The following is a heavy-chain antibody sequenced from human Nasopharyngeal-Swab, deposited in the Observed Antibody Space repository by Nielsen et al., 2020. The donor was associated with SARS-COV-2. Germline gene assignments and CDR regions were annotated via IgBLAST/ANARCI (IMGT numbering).Heavy chain of an antibody. J-gene: IGHJ6*02. CDR3: ARDVATVTPRFSSAASYYYYYGMDV. CDR2: ISSSGSTI. V-gene: IGHV3-11*04. D-gene: IGHD4-17*01. Sequence: GESLKISYAASGFTFSDYYMSWIRQAPGKGLEWVSYISSSGSTIYYADSVKGRFTISRDNAKNSLYLQMNSLRAEGTAVYYCARDVATVTPRFSSAASYYYYYGMDVWGQGTTVTVSS. CDR1: GFTFSDYY.